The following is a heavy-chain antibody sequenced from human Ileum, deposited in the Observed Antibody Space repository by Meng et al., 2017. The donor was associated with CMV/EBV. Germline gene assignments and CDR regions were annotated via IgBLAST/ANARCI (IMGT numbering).Heavy chain of an antibody. CDR1: GYTFTTYD. J-gene: IGHJ4*02. Sequence: ASVKVSCKASGYTFTTYDINWVRQATGQGLEWMGWINSYSGDTGHKQKFQGRVTMTRNTSTSTVYMELTSLRSEDTAVDYCARGGYSQSLDYWGQGTLVTVSS. V-gene: IGHV1-8*02. CDR2: INSYSGDT. CDR3: ARGGYSQSLDY. D-gene: IGHD5-18*01.